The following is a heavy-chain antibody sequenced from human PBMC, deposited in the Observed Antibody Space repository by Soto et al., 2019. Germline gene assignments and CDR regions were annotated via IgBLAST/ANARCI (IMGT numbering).Heavy chain of an antibody. J-gene: IGHJ4*02. CDR1: GFTFTTYA. CDR2: ISGSGGST. CDR3: AKNWESTSGASSH. V-gene: IGHV3-23*01. Sequence: EVQLLESGGGLVQPGGSLRLSCAASGFTFTTYAMSWVRQAPGKGLEWVSAISGSGGSTYYTDSVKGRFTISRDNSKNTLYLQRKRLRAEDTAVYYCAKNWESTSGASSHWGQGTLVTVSS. D-gene: IGHD1-26*01.